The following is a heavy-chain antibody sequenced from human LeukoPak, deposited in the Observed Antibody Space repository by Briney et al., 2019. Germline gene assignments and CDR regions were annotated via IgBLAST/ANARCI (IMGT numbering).Heavy chain of an antibody. Sequence: PSGTLSLTCIVSGYSINSGYHWGWIRQPPGKGPEWIGSIYHSGSTYYNPSLKSRVTISIDTSKNQFSLKLSSVTAADTAVYYCARHYLYDTSGDGTYYFDYWGQGTLVTVSS. CDR2: IYHSGST. J-gene: IGHJ4*02. CDR1: GYSINSGYH. D-gene: IGHD3-22*01. CDR3: ARHYLYDTSGDGTYYFDY. V-gene: IGHV4-38-2*02.